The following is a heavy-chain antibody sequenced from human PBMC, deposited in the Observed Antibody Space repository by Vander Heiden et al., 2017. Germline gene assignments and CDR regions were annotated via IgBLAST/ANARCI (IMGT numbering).Heavy chain of an antibody. Sequence: QLQLQESGPGLVKPSETLSLTCTVSGASISTSIYYWGWIRQPPGGGLEWIAYIYSSGSSYYNPSLKSRVTISVDTSKNQFSLRLSSVTAADTAVYYCARLEWYGSGSSPSGYFDYWGQGTLVTVSS. J-gene: IGHJ4*02. CDR3: ARLEWYGSGSSPSGYFDY. D-gene: IGHD3-10*01. CDR1: GASISTSIYY. V-gene: IGHV4-39*01. CDR2: IYSSGSS.